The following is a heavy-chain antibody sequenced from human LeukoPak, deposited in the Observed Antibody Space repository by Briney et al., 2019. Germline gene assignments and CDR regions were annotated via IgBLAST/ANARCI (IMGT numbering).Heavy chain of an antibody. CDR1: GGSISSSSYY. V-gene: IGHV4-61*05. CDR2: IYYSGST. CDR3: ARAVAPEDYYGMDV. Sequence: SETLSLTCTVSGGSISSSSYYWGWIRQPPGKGLEWIGYIYYSGSTNYNPSLKSRVTISVDTPKNQFSLKLSSVTAADTAVYYCARAVAPEDYYGMDVWGQGTTVTVSS. J-gene: IGHJ6*02. D-gene: IGHD6-19*01.